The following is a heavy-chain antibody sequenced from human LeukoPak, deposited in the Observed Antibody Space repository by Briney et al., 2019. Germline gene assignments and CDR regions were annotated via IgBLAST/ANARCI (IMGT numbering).Heavy chain of an antibody. Sequence: SETLSLTCAVYGGSFSVYYWSWIRQPPGKGLEWIGEINHSGSTNYNPSLKSRVTISVDTSKNQFSLKLSSVTAADTAVYYCAREWMVLKDAFDIWGQGTMVTVSS. D-gene: IGHD4/OR15-4a*01. CDR2: INHSGST. V-gene: IGHV4-34*01. CDR3: AREWMVLKDAFDI. J-gene: IGHJ3*02. CDR1: GGSFSVYY.